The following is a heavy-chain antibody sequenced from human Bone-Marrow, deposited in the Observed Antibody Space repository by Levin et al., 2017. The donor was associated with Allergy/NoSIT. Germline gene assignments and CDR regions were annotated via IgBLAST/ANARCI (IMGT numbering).Heavy chain of an antibody. CDR3: ARGGMYYHDSSGYPFDF. V-gene: IGHV4-30-4*01. J-gene: IGHJ4*02. Sequence: PSETLSLTCTVSGGSIGSSDYYWSWIRQTPGTGLEWIGCIYYLGHTYYDRSLKSRVAISVDTSKNQLSLKLRSVTAADTAVYYCARGGMYYHDSSGYPFDFWGQGTQVTVSS. D-gene: IGHD3-22*01. CDR1: GGSIGSSDYY. CDR2: IYYLGHT.